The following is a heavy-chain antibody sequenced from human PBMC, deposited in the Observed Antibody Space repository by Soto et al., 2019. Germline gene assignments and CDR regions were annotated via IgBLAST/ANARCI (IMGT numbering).Heavy chain of an antibody. CDR2: INPSGGST. D-gene: IGHD2-15*01. Sequence: GASVKVSCKASGYTFSSYQMHWVRQGPGQGLEWIGMINPSGGSTAYAQKFQGRVTMTRDTSTSTVYMELGSLRSEDTAVYFCARDRARYCNGGSCPHPLDFWGQGTLVTVSS. CDR1: GYTFSSYQ. J-gene: IGHJ4*02. V-gene: IGHV1-46*01. CDR3: ARDRARYCNGGSCPHPLDF.